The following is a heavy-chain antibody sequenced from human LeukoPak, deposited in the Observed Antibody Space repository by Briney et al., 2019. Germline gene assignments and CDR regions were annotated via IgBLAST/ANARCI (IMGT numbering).Heavy chain of an antibody. J-gene: IGHJ4*02. CDR1: GFTSSAFW. Sequence: GGSLRLSSVASGFTSSAFWMSWVRRPPGKGLEWVANIKKDGSEKDYVDSVKGRFSIFRDNAKNSVYLQMNSLRAEDTAVYYCARDRVLLTGIGFDYWGQGILVTVSP. V-gene: IGHV3-7*01. CDR3: ARDRVLLTGIGFDY. CDR2: IKKDGSEK. D-gene: IGHD3-10*01.